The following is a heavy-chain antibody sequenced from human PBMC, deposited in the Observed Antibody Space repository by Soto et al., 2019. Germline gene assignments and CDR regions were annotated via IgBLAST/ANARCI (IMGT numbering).Heavy chain of an antibody. D-gene: IGHD4-17*01. V-gene: IGHV4-59*01. Sequence: NPSETLSLTCTVSGGSISSYYWSWIRQPPGKGLEWIGYIYYSGSTNYNPSLKSRVTISVDTSKNQFSLKLSSVTAADTAVYYCARDVGAPSGFDYWGQGTLVTVS. CDR1: GGSISSYY. CDR3: ARDVGAPSGFDY. J-gene: IGHJ4*02. CDR2: IYYSGST.